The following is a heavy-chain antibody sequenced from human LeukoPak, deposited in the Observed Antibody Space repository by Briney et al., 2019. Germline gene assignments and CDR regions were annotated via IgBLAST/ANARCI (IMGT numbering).Heavy chain of an antibody. V-gene: IGHV4-59*08. Sequence: SETLSLTCTVSGGSISSYYWSWIRQPPGKGLEWIGYIYYSGSTNYNPSLKSRVTISVDTSKNQFSLKLSSVTAADTAVYYCARLYSRYYYDSSGYYSRFHGMDVWGQGTTVTVSS. D-gene: IGHD3-22*01. CDR2: IYYSGST. CDR1: GGSISSYY. J-gene: IGHJ6*02. CDR3: ARLYSRYYYDSSGYYSRFHGMDV.